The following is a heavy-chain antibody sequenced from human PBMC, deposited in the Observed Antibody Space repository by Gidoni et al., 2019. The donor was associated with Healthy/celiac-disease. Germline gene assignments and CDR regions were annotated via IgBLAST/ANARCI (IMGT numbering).Heavy chain of an antibody. CDR1: GGSFSRYY. Sequence: QVQLQQSGAGLLKHSETLSLTCAVYGGSFSRYYWSWIRQPPGNGLEWIGEINHSGSTNYHPSRKSRVTISVDPPKNQFPLKLSSATAADTAVYSCARGRAVAGPYLFDYWGQGTLVTVSS. J-gene: IGHJ4*02. V-gene: IGHV4-34*01. CDR2: INHSGST. CDR3: ARGRAVAGPYLFDY. D-gene: IGHD6-19*01.